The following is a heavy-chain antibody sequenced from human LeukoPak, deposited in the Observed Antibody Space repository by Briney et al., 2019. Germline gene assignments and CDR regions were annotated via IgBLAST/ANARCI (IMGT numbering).Heavy chain of an antibody. CDR1: GFTVSSNY. D-gene: IGHD3-16*01. CDR3: ARLALYYDYVWGSYTNYYFDY. V-gene: IGHV3-53*01. J-gene: IGHJ4*02. CDR2: IYSGGST. Sequence: QSGGSLRLSCAASGFTVSSNYMSWVRQAPGKGLEWVSVIYSGGSTYYADSVKGRFTISRDNSKNTLYLQMNSLRAEDTAVYYCARLALYYDYVWGSYTNYYFDYWGQGTQVTVSS.